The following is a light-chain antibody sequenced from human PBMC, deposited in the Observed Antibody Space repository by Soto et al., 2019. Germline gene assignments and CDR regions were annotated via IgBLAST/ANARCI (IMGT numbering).Light chain of an antibody. V-gene: IGKV1-5*01. CDR3: QQYNSYSVWT. J-gene: IGKJ1*01. Sequence: DIQMTQSPSTLSASVGDRVTITCRASQSISSWLAWYQQKPGKAPKLLIYDASSLESRVPSRFSGSGSGTEFTLTISSLQPDDFATYYCQQYNSYSVWTFGQGTKVDIK. CDR2: DAS. CDR1: QSISSW.